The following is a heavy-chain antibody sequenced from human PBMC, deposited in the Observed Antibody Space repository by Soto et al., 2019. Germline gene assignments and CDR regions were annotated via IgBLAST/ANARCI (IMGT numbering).Heavy chain of an antibody. J-gene: IGHJ4*02. CDR3: ARDKGSSSSYFDY. V-gene: IGHV3-33*01. CDR1: GFTFSSYC. Sequence: PGVSLRLSFAASGFTFSSYCMHWVRQAPGKGLEWVAVIWYDGSNKYYADSVKGRFTISRDNSKNTLYLQMNSLRAEDTAVYYCARDKGSSSSYFDYWAQGTLVTVSS. CDR2: IWYDGSNK. D-gene: IGHD6-6*01.